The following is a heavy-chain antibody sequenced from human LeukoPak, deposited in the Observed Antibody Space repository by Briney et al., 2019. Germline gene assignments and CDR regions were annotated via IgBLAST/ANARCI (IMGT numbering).Heavy chain of an antibody. CDR3: AKDPTDFDSSGQTYFDY. J-gene: IGHJ4*02. V-gene: IGHV3-23*01. Sequence: PGGSLRLSCAASGFTVSDYSMSWVRQAPGKGLEWVSAISTSGGRTFYADSVKGRFTISRDNSKNTLYLQMNSLKAEDTAIYYCAKDPTDFDSSGQTYFDYWGQGTLVTVSS. CDR1: GFTVSDYS. D-gene: IGHD3-22*01. CDR2: ISTSGGRT.